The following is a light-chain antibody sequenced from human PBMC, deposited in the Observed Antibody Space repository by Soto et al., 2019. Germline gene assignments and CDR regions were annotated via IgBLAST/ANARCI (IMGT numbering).Light chain of an antibody. J-gene: IGKJ1*01. CDR3: QQYGTLPWT. Sequence: EIVLTQSPGTLSLSPGESATLSCRARQPVRNDYLAWYQQKPGQAPRVLISGASTRVTGIPYRFSGSGSGADFTLTISRLEPEDFAVYYCQQYGTLPWTFGQGTKVEIK. CDR2: GAS. V-gene: IGKV3-20*01. CDR1: QPVRNDY.